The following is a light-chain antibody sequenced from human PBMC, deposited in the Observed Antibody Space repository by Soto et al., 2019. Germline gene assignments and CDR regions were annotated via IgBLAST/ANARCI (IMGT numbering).Light chain of an antibody. CDR2: DAS. Sequence: DIVLTQSPATLSLSPGERATLSCRASQSVSSWLAWYQQKPGQAPRLLVYDASNMASGIAARFSGSGSGTEFTLTVSSLQPDDFATYYCHQYHNLPRTFGQGTKVDNK. CDR3: HQYHNLPRT. V-gene: IGKV3-11*01. J-gene: IGKJ1*01. CDR1: QSVSSW.